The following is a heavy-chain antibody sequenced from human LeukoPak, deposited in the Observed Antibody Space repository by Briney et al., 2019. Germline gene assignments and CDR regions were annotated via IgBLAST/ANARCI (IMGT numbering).Heavy chain of an antibody. CDR3: AREPYRCSSTSCYTRGYFDY. J-gene: IGHJ4*02. CDR1: GFTFSSYA. Sequence: GGSLRLSCAASGFTFSSYAMHWVRQAPGTGLEWVAVISYDGSNKYYADSVKGRFTISRDNSKNTLYLQMNSLRAEDTAVYYCAREPYRCSSTSCYTRGYFDYWGQGTLVTVSS. D-gene: IGHD2-2*02. CDR2: ISYDGSNK. V-gene: IGHV3-30-3*01.